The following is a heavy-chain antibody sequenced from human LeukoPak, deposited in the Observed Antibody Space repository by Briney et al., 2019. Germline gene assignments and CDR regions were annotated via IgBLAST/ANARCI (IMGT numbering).Heavy chain of an antibody. Sequence: ASVKVSCKASGGTFSSYAISWVRQAPGQGLEWMGRIIPILGIANYAQKFQGRVTITADKSTSTAYMELSRLRSDDTAVYYCAREGGYCSGGSCLDYWGQGTLVTVSS. CDR1: GGTFSSYA. D-gene: IGHD2-15*01. V-gene: IGHV1-69*04. CDR3: AREGGYCSGGSCLDY. CDR2: IIPILGIA. J-gene: IGHJ4*02.